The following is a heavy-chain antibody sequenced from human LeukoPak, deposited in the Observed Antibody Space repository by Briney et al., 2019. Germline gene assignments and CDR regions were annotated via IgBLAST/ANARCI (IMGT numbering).Heavy chain of an antibody. D-gene: IGHD3-10*01. J-gene: IGHJ4*02. Sequence: GGSLRLSCAASGFTFSNYSMNWVRQAPGKGLEWVSYTSRSSSTIYYADSVKGRFTISRDNAEKSLYLQMNSLRAEDMAVYYCAKDDRGVRGTFDYWGQGTLVTVSS. CDR3: AKDDRGVRGTFDY. CDR2: TSRSSSTI. CDR1: GFTFSNYS. V-gene: IGHV3-48*01.